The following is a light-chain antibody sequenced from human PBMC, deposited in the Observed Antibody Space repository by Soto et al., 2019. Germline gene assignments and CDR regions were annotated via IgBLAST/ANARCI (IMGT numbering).Light chain of an antibody. V-gene: IGKV1-33*01. Sequence: DIPMTQSPSSLSASVGDRVTITCQASQDISTSLNWYQHKPGKAPKLLIYDASNLESGVPSRFSGSGSGTGFTFTISSLQPEDIGTYYCQQYDNLPPVFTFGPGTRVDIK. CDR2: DAS. CDR3: QQYDNLPPVFT. CDR1: QDISTS. J-gene: IGKJ3*01.